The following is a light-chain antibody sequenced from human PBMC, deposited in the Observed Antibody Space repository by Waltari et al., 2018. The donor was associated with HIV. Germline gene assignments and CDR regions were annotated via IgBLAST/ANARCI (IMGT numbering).Light chain of an antibody. CDR1: TSDVGFYDY. V-gene: IGLV2-11*01. J-gene: IGLJ1*01. CDR3: CAYAAGHVSYV. CDR2: DVN. Sequence: QSALTQPPSVSGSPGQSVSISCSGTTSDVGFYDYVSWYQQYPGKAPKLIIFDVNQRPSGVPERFAGSKSGNTASLTISGLQTEDEADYFCCAYAAGHVSYVFGNVTAVAVL.